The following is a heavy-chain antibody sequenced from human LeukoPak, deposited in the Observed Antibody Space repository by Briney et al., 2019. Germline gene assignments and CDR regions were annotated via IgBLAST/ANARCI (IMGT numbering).Heavy chain of an antibody. J-gene: IGHJ4*02. V-gene: IGHV1-24*01. CDR1: GYTLTELS. Sequence: ASVKVSCKVSGYTLTELSMHWVRQAPGKGLEWMGGFDPEDGETIYAQKFQGRVTMTEDTSTDTAYMELSSLRSEDTAVYYCATGYSGSYYRFDYWGQGTLLTVSS. CDR3: ATGYSGSYYRFDY. CDR2: FDPEDGET. D-gene: IGHD1-26*01.